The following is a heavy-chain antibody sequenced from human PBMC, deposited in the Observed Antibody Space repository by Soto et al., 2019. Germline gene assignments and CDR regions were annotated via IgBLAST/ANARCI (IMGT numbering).Heavy chain of an antibody. CDR2: IYYSGST. CDR1: GGSISSSSYY. CDR3: ARLRAYCGGDCYPYFDY. J-gene: IGHJ4*02. Sequence: SSETLSLTCTVSGGSISSSSYYWGWIRQPPGKGLEWIGSIYYSGSTYYNPSLKSRVTISVDTSKNQFSLKLSSVTAADTAVYYCARLRAYCGGDCYPYFDYWGQGTLVTVSS. D-gene: IGHD2-21*02. V-gene: IGHV4-39*01.